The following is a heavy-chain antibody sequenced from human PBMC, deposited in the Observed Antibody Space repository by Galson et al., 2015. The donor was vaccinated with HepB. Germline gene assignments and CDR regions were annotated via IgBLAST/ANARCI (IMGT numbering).Heavy chain of an antibody. V-gene: IGHV3-23*01. CDR1: GFTFSSYA. CDR2: ISGSGGST. D-gene: IGHD2-21*02. J-gene: IGHJ6*02. CDR3: AKVEGIAYCGGDCYSLYGMDV. Sequence: SLRLSCAASGFTFSSYAMSWVRQAPGKGLEWVSAISGSGGSTYYADSVKGRFTISRDNSKNTLYLQMNSLRAEDTAVYYCAKVEGIAYCGGDCYSLYGMDVWGQGTTVTASS.